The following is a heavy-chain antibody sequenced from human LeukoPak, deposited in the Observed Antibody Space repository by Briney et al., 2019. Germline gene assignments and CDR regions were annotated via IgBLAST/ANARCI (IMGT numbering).Heavy chain of an antibody. J-gene: IGHJ6*03. D-gene: IGHD3-16*01. CDR2: IYTSGST. CDR1: GGSISSGSYY. Sequence: SQTLSLTCTVSGGSISSGSYYWSWIRQPAGKGLEWIGRIYTSGSTNYNPSLKSRVTISVYTSNNQFSLKLSSVTAADTAVYYCARGGANYYYYMDVWGKGTTVTISS. V-gene: IGHV4-61*02. CDR3: ARGGANYYYYMDV.